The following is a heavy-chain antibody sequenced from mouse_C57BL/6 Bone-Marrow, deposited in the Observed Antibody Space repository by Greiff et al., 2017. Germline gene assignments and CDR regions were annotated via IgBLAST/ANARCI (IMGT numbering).Heavy chain of an antibody. Sequence: VQLQQPGAELVRPGSSVKLSCKASGYTFTSYWMHWVKQRPIQGLEWIGNIDPSDSETHYNQKFKDKATLTVDKSSSTAYMQLSSLTSEDSAVYYCARILRLWYFDVWGTGTTGTVSS. J-gene: IGHJ1*03. V-gene: IGHV1-52*01. CDR3: ARILRLWYFDV. D-gene: IGHD1-1*01. CDR1: GYTFTSYW. CDR2: IDPSDSET.